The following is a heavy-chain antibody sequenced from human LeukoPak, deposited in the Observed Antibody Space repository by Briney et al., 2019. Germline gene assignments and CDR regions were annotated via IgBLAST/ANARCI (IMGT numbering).Heavy chain of an antibody. CDR3: ARSRGIISDSTLDY. Sequence: SETLSLTCTVSGGSISSGSYYWSWIRQPAGKGLEWIGRIYTSGSANYSPSLKSRVTMSLDTSKNQFSLKLSSVTAADTAVYYCARSRGIISDSTLDYWGQGTLVTVSS. CDR1: GGSISSGSYY. CDR2: IYTSGSA. D-gene: IGHD6-13*01. V-gene: IGHV4-61*02. J-gene: IGHJ4*02.